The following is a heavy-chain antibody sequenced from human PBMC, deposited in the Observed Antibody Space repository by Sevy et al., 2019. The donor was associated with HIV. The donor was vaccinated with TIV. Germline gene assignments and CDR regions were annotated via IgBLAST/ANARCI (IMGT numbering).Heavy chain of an antibody. V-gene: IGHV3-21*01. D-gene: IGHD1-7*01. CDR1: GFIFSNYN. CDR3: ARKMELLVPDY. CDR2: ISSSSNDI. Sequence: GGSLRLSSAASGFIFSNYNMHWVRQAPGKGLQWVSCISSSSNDIYYADSLKGRFTISRDNAKNSLYLQMNSLRAEDTAVYYCARKMELLVPDYWGQGTLVTVSS. J-gene: IGHJ4*02.